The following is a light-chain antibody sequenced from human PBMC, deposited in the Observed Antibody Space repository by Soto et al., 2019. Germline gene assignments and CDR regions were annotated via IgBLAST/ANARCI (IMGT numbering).Light chain of an antibody. J-gene: IGKJ1*01. CDR2: MVS. CDR1: QGLVHSDGNTY. Sequence: DVVMTQSPLSLAVSLGQAASISCRSSQGLVHSDGNTYLSWFHQRPGQSPRRLIYMVSNRDSGVPGRFSGIGSGTVFTLIISRVEADDVGVYYCMQGAHWWTFGQGTTLEIK. V-gene: IGKV2-30*02. CDR3: MQGAHWWT.